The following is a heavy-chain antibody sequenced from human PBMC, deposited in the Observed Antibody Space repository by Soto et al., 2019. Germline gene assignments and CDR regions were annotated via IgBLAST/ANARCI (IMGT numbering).Heavy chain of an antibody. CDR1: GGSISTFY. Sequence: LSETLSLTCSVSGGSISTFYWNWIRQSAGKGLEWIGRIYITGSTNVNPSLKSRVMMSVDTSKNQFTLKLNSVTAADTAVYYCARGGRDGFDTWGQGTMVTVSS. CDR3: ARGGRDGFDT. J-gene: IGHJ3*02. CDR2: IYITGST. V-gene: IGHV4-4*07.